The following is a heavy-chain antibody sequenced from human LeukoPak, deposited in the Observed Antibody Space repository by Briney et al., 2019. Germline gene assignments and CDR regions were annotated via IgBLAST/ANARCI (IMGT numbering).Heavy chain of an antibody. CDR2: IKQDGSEK. D-gene: IGHD6-19*01. V-gene: IGHV3-7*01. CDR1: GFTLSTAS. CDR3: ARVLGDHSSGWYAFDY. J-gene: IGHJ4*02. Sequence: GGSLRLSCVASGFTLSTASMSWVRQAPGKGLEWVANIKQDGSEKYYVDSVKGRFTISRDNAKNSLYLQMNSLRAEDTAVYYCARVLGDHSSGWYAFDYWGQGTLVTVSS.